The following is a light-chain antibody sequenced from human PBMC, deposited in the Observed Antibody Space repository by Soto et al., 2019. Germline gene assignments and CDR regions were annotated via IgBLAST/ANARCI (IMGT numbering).Light chain of an antibody. J-gene: IGKJ5*01. CDR1: QSVSSN. Sequence: EIVMTQSPATLSVSPGERATLSCRASQSVSSNLAWYQQKPGQAPRLLISGASTRATGIPARFSGSGSGTDFTLTISRLEPEDFAVYYCQQYGSSPTTFGQGTRLEI. CDR3: QQYGSSPTT. CDR2: GAS. V-gene: IGKV3-15*01.